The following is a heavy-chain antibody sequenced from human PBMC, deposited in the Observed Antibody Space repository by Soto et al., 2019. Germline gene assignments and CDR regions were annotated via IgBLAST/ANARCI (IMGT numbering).Heavy chain of an antibody. CDR1: GFSLTTGRVG. CDR2: IDWNDDN. Sequence: QITLEETGPTLVKPTQTLTLTCTFSGFSLTTGRVGVGWIRQPPGKAMEWLAVIDWNDDNHYSPSLKRRLTITKDTSKNRVVLTLTNMDPVDTATYYCTHRLVGSGQGYWGQGTLVTVSS. D-gene: IGHD2-15*01. CDR3: THRLVGSGQGY. V-gene: IGHV2-5*01. J-gene: IGHJ4*02.